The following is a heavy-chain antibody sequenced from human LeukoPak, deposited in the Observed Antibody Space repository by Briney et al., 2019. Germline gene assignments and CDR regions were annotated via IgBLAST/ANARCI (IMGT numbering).Heavy chain of an antibody. CDR3: ARGGDLYDFWSGYHRRSGFDY. CDR1: GGSFSGYY. J-gene: IGHJ4*02. V-gene: IGHV4-34*01. Sequence: PSETLSLTCAVYGGSFSGYYWSWIRQPPGKGLEWIGEINHSGSTNYNPSLKSRVTISVDTSKNQFSLKLSSVTAADTAVYYCARGGDLYDFWSGYHRRSGFDYWGQGTLVTVSS. CDR2: INHSGST. D-gene: IGHD3-3*01.